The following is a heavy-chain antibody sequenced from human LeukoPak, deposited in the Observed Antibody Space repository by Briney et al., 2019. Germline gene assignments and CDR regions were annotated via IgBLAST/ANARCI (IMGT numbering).Heavy chain of an antibody. Sequence: AASVKVSCKASGGTFSSYAISWARQAPGQGLEWMGGIIPIFGTANYAQKFQGRVTITADESTSTAYMELSSLRSEDTAVYYCAGGSMRYCSSTSCSPDYWGQGTLVTVSS. D-gene: IGHD2-2*01. J-gene: IGHJ4*02. CDR2: IIPIFGTA. V-gene: IGHV1-69*13. CDR3: AGGSMRYCSSTSCSPDY. CDR1: GGTFSSYA.